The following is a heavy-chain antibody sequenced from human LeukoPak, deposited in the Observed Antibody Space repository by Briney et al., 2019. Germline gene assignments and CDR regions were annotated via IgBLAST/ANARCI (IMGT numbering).Heavy chain of an antibody. D-gene: IGHD3-22*01. CDR3: ARLYASSGYGGWFDP. CDR2: INHSGST. CDR1: GGSFSGYY. Sequence: PSETLSLTCAVYGGSFSGYYWSWIRQPPGKGLEWIGEINHSGSTNYNPSLQSRVTISVDTSKNQFSLKLTSVTAADTAVYYCARLYASSGYGGWFDPWGQGTLVTVSS. J-gene: IGHJ5*02. V-gene: IGHV4-34*01.